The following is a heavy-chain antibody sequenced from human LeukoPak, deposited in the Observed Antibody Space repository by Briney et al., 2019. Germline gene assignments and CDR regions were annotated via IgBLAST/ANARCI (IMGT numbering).Heavy chain of an antibody. D-gene: IGHD2-15*01. CDR3: ARGAVSRDCSGGSCYHFDI. J-gene: IGHJ3*02. Sequence: GGSLRLSCAASGFTFDDYAMHWVRQAPGRGLEWVSLISGDGGSTYYADSVKGRFTISRDNAKNSLYLQMNSLRAEDTAVYYCARGAVSRDCSGGSCYHFDIWGQGTMVTVSS. CDR2: ISGDGGST. CDR1: GFTFDDYA. V-gene: IGHV3-43*02.